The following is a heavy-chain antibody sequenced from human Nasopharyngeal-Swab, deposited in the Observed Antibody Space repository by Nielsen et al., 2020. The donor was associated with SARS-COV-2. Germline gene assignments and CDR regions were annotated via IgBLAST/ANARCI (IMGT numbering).Heavy chain of an antibody. V-gene: IGHV3-21*01. CDR3: ATHSGYSGYDPFDY. D-gene: IGHD5-12*01. Sequence: GESLKISCAASGFTFSSYSMNWVRQAPGKGLEWVSSISSSSYIYYADSVKGRFTISRDKAKNSLYLQMNSLRAEDTAVYYCATHSGYSGYDPFDYWGQGTLVTVSS. J-gene: IGHJ4*02. CDR2: ISSSSYI. CDR1: GFTFSSYS.